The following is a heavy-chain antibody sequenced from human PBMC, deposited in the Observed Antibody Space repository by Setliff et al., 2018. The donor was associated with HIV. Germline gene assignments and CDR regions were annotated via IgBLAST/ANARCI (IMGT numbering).Heavy chain of an antibody. J-gene: IGHJ4*02. CDR3: ARGMAVAGDSPDY. Sequence: SVKVSCKASGGTFSSYAISWVRQAPGQGLEWMGGIIPIFGTANYAQKFQGRVTITTDESTSTAYMELSSLRSEDTAVYYCARGMAVAGDSPDYWGQGTLVTAPQ. CDR2: IIPIFGTA. D-gene: IGHD2-15*01. CDR1: GGTFSSYA. V-gene: IGHV1-69*05.